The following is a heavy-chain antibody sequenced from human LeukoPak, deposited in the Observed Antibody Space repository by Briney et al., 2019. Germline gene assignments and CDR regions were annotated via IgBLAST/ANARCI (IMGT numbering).Heavy chain of an antibody. Sequence: GGSLRLSCAASGFTLSNYAMSWVRQAPGKGLEWVSGTSGSGGSTYYAGSVKGRFTISRDNSKNTLYLQMNSLRVEDTAVYYCAKNGGSQCYSHLDSWGQGTLVTVSS. D-gene: IGHD2-15*01. CDR1: GFTLSNYA. CDR2: TSGSGGST. CDR3: AKNGGSQCYSHLDS. J-gene: IGHJ4*02. V-gene: IGHV3-23*01.